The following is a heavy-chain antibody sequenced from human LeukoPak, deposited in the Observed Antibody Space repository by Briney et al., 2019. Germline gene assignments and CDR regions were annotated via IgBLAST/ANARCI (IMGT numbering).Heavy chain of an antibody. Sequence: GASVKVSCKASGYTFTSYGISWVRQAPGQGLEWMAWISAYNGNTAYAQKLQGRLTMTTDTSTSTAYMELRSLRSEDTAVYYCAIHLGDYYDILTGYSPWSYGMGVWGQGTTVTVSS. J-gene: IGHJ6*02. V-gene: IGHV1-18*01. CDR3: AIHLGDYYDILTGYSPWSYGMGV. CDR1: GYTFTSYG. D-gene: IGHD3-9*01. CDR2: ISAYNGNT.